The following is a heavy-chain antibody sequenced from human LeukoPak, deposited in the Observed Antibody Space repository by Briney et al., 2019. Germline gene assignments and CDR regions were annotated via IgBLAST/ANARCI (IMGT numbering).Heavy chain of an antibody. D-gene: IGHD5-24*01. CDR1: GGSISSYY. J-gene: IGHJ6*02. CDR3: ARLDGYNLYYYGMDV. V-gene: IGHV4-59*01. CDR2: IYYSGST. Sequence: SETLSLTCTVSGGSISSYYWSWIRQPPGKGLEWIGYIYYSGSTNYNPSLKSRVTISVDTSKNQFSLKLSSVTAADTAVYYCARLDGYNLYYYGMDVWGQGTTVTVSS.